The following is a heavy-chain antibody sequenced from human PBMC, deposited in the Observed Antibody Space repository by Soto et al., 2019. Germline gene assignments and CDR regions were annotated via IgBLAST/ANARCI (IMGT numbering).Heavy chain of an antibody. CDR1: GFTFSSYA. CDR3: AKKITNSGSYFFDY. Sequence: EVQLLESGGGLVQPGGSLRLSCAASGFTFSSYAMSWVRQAPGKGLAWVSAISGSGGSSYYADSVKGRFTISRDNSKNTLYLQMNSLRAEDTAVYYCAKKITNSGSYFFDYWGQGTLVTVSS. V-gene: IGHV3-23*01. J-gene: IGHJ4*02. D-gene: IGHD3-10*01. CDR2: ISGSGGSS.